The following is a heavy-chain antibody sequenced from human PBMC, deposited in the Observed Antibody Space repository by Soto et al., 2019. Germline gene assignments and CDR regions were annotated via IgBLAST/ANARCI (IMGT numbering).Heavy chain of an antibody. D-gene: IGHD6-19*01. CDR1: GGTFSSYA. V-gene: IGHV1-69*13. CDR3: AREGRKQWLVHGWFDP. Sequence: ASVKVSCKASGGTFSSYAISWVRQAPGQGLEWMGGIIPIFGTANYAQKFQGRVTITADESTSTAYMELSSLRSEDTAVYYCAREGRKQWLVHGWFDPWGQGTLVTVSS. J-gene: IGHJ5*02. CDR2: IIPIFGTA.